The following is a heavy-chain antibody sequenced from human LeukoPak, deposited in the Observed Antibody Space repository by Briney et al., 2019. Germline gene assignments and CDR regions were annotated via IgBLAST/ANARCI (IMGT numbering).Heavy chain of an antibody. CDR3: AKALLAGVIVVADFDY. J-gene: IGHJ4*02. V-gene: IGHV3-30*02. CDR2: IRYDGSNK. D-gene: IGHD3-22*01. CDR1: GFTFSSYG. Sequence: GGSLRLSCAASGFTFSSYGMHWVRQAPGKGLEWVAFIRYDGSNKYYADSVKGRFTISRDNSKNTLYLQMNSLRAEDTAVCYCAKALLAGVIVVADFDYWGQGTLVTVSS.